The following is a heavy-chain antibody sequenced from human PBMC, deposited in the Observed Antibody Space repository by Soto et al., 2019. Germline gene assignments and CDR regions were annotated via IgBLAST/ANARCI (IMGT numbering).Heavy chain of an antibody. CDR2: IYYSGST. V-gene: IGHV4-31*03. CDR3: ARDRFSALDIDSSGYYDPNWFDP. J-gene: IGHJ5*02. D-gene: IGHD3-22*01. CDR1: GGSISSGGYY. Sequence: SETLSLTCTVSGGSISSGGYYWSWIRQHPGKGLEWIGYIYYSGSTYYNPSLKSRVTISVDTSKNQFSLKLSSVTAADTAVYYCARDRFSALDIDSSGYYDPNWFDPWGQGTLVTVSS.